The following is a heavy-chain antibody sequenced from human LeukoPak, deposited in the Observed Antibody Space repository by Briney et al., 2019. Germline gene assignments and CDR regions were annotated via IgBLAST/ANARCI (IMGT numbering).Heavy chain of an antibody. V-gene: IGHV3-23*01. J-gene: IGHJ4*02. CDR2: ISGGGGSK. D-gene: IGHD6-13*01. CDR3: VMGQQLAHY. CDR1: GFSLSTYA. Sequence: GGSLRLSCAASGFSLSTYAMSWVRQAPGKGLEWVSAISGGGGSKYYADSVKGRLTIPRDNYKNTLYLQMNSLRAEDSAVYYCVMGQQLAHYWGQGTLVTVSS.